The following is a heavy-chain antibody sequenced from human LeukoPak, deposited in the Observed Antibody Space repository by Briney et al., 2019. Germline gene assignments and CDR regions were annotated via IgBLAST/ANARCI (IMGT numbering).Heavy chain of an antibody. CDR2: ISGSGGST. D-gene: IGHD6-13*01. V-gene: IGHV3-23*01. CDR1: GFTFSSSA. CDR3: ARDGSNWHWYFDL. J-gene: IGHJ2*01. Sequence: GGSLRLSCAASGFTFSSSAMSWVRRAPGKGLEWVSAISGSGGSTLYADSVKGRFTISRDNSKNTLYLQMNSLRAEDTAIYYCARDGSNWHWYFDLWGRGTLVTVSS.